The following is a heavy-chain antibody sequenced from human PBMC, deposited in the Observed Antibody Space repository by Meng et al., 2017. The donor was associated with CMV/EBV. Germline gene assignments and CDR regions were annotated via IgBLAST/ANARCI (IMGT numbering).Heavy chain of an antibody. V-gene: IGHV3-73*01. CDR2: IRSKANSYAT. J-gene: IGHJ4*02. D-gene: IGHD2-15*01. CDR3: TSRRDIVVVVADRDY. Sequence: GGSLRLSCAASGFTFSGSAMHWVRQASGNGLEWVGRIRSKANSYATAYAAAVKGRFTISRDDSKNTAYLQMNSLKTEDTAVYYCTSRRDIVVVVADRDYWGQGTLVTVSS. CDR1: GFTFSGSA.